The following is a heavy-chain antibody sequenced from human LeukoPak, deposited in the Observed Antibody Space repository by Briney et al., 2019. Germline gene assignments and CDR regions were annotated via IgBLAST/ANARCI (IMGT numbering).Heavy chain of an antibody. J-gene: IGHJ4*02. D-gene: IGHD3-16*02. CDR3: ARLTITFGGVIVYFDY. V-gene: IGHV4-38-2*01. CDR1: GYSISGGYY. Sequence: SETLSLTCAVSGYSISGGYYWGWIRQPPGKGLEWIGSIYHSGSTYYNPSLKSRVTISVDTSKNQFSLKLSSVTAADTAVYYCARLTITFGGVIVYFDYWGQGTLVTVSS. CDR2: IYHSGST.